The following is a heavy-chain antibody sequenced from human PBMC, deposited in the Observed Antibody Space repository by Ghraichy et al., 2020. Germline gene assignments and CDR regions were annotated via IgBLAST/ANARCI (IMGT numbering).Heavy chain of an antibody. J-gene: IGHJ4*02. CDR3: ASGDSRITGTTFDY. CDR1: GFTVSSNY. V-gene: IGHV3-53*01. D-gene: IGHD1-7*01. CDR2: IYSGGST. Sequence: LSLTCAASGFTVSSNYMSWVRQAPGKGLEWVSVIYSGGSTYYADSVKGRFTISRDNSKNTLYLQMNSLRVEDTAVYYWASGDSRITGTTFDYWGQGTLVTVSS.